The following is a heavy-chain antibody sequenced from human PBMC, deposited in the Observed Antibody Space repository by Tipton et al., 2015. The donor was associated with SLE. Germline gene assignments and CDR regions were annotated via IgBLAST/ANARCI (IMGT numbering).Heavy chain of an antibody. V-gene: IGHV4-61*09. J-gene: IGHJ6*03. CDR3: ARALSYCSGDRCNYYYYYMDV. Sequence: TLSLTCTVSGVSIRNGPYFWSWIRQPAGKGLEWIGEINHSADTNYNPSLKSRVTISVDTSKNQFSLKLNSVTAADTAVYYCARALSYCSGDRCNYYYYYMDVWGKGTTVTVSS. CDR2: INHSADT. CDR1: GVSIRNGPYF. D-gene: IGHD2-15*01.